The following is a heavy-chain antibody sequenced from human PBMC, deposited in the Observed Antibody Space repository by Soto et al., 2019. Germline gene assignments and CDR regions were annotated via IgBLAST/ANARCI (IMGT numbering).Heavy chain of an antibody. CDR3: ARVVTRLFGP. V-gene: IGHV4-61*01. J-gene: IGHJ5*02. Sequence: SETLSLTCTVSGGCVSSGSYYWSWIRQPPGKGLEWIGYIYYSGSTNYNPSLKSRVTISVDTSKNQFSLKLSSLTAADTAAYYCARVVTRLFGPWRQGTLVTVSS. CDR2: IYYSGST. CDR1: GGCVSSGSYY.